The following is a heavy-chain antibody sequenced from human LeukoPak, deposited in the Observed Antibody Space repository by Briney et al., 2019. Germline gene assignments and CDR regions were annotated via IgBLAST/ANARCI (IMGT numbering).Heavy chain of an antibody. D-gene: IGHD1-1*01. CDR1: GFTFSSYA. CDR3: AKGERRYYYYGMDG. Sequence: GGSLRLSCAASGFTFSSYAMSWVRQAPGKGLEWVSAISGSGGSTYYADSVKGRFTISRDNSKNTLYLQMNSLRAEDTAVYYCAKGERRYYYYGMDGWGKGTTVTVS. J-gene: IGHJ6*04. V-gene: IGHV3-23*01. CDR2: ISGSGGST.